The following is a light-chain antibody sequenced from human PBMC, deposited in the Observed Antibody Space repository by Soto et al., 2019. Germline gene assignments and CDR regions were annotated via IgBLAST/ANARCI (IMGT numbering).Light chain of an antibody. CDR1: SASVSTNSY. J-gene: IGLJ3*02. V-gene: IGLV8-61*01. Sequence: QTVVTQEPSFSVSPGGTVTLTCGLTSASVSTNSYPSWYQQTPGQAPRTLIHSTNIRSSGVPARFSGSILGNKAALTITGAQAEDEWDYYCVVYLGSGSWVFGGGTKLTVL. CDR2: STN. CDR3: VVYLGSGSWV.